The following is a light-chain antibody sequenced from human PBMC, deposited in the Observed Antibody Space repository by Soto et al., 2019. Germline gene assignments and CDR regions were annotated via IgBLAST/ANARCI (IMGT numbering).Light chain of an antibody. CDR2: DVS. Sequence: QSVLTQPASVSGSPGQSITISCTGTSSDVGGYNYVSWYQHHPGKAPKFLIFDVSNRPSGFSNRFSGSKSGNTASLTISGLQAEDEADYYCSSYTSSSTYVFGTGTKVTVL. CDR1: SSDVGGYNY. CDR3: SSYTSSSTYV. J-gene: IGLJ1*01. V-gene: IGLV2-14*03.